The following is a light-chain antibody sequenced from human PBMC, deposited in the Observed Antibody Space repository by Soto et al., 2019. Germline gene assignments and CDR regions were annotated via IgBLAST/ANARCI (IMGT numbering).Light chain of an antibody. Sequence: QSELTQPPSVSGAPGQRVTISCTGSYSNIGAGYEVHWYQQVPGTAPKLLVSGHNNRPSGVPDRFFGSKSGSSASLTIIGLQAEDEADYYCSSYTSTSTLDVFGPGTKVTVL. J-gene: IGLJ1*01. CDR2: GHN. V-gene: IGLV1-40*01. CDR1: YSNIGAGYE. CDR3: SSYTSTSTLDV.